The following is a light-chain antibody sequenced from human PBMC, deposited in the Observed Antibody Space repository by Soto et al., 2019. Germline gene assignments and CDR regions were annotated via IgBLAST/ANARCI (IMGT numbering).Light chain of an antibody. CDR2: LAS. CDR3: MQLLHPPLT. V-gene: IGKV2-28*01. J-gene: IGKJ4*01. Sequence: DVVMTQSPLSLPVTPGEPASISCRSSQSLLHTNGYNYLAWFLQQAGLSPQLLIYLASSRASGVPDRFSGSRSGTDFTLEISGVEAEDVGIYYCMQLLHPPLTFGGGTKVEIK. CDR1: QSLLHTNGYNY.